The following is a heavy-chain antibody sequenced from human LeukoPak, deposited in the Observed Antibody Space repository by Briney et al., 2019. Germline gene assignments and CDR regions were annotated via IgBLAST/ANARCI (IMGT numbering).Heavy chain of an antibody. V-gene: IGHV1-18*01. CDR1: GYTFTDFG. CDR2: ISAYNGNT. J-gene: IGHJ4*02. Sequence: ASVKVSCKASGYTFTDFGVSWVRQAPGQGLEWMGWISAYNGNTNYVQKFQGRVTMTTDISTSTAYMELRSLRSGDTAVFYCVRDLGVDTSMIFFDYWGQGTRVTVSS. D-gene: IGHD5-18*01. CDR3: VRDLGVDTSMIFFDY.